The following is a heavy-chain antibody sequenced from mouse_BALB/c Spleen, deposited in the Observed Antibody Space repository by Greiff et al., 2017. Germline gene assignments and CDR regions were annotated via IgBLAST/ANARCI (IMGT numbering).Heavy chain of an antibody. CDR3: ARNGQVRLDY. J-gene: IGHJ2*01. D-gene: IGHD2-14*01. CDR2: IYPGSGNT. V-gene: IGHV1-63*01. Sequence: QVQLQQSGAELVRPGTSVKISCKASGYAFTNYWLGWVKQRPGHGLEWIGDIYPGSGNTYYNEKFKGKATLTADKSSSTAYMQLSSLTSEDSAVYFCARNGQVRLDYWGQGTTLTVSS. CDR1: GYAFTNYW.